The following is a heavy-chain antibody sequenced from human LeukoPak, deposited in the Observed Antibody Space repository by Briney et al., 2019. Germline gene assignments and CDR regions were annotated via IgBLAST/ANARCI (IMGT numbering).Heavy chain of an antibody. J-gene: IGHJ4*02. CDR2: VYTSGTT. D-gene: IGHD6-19*01. CDR3: ARGYSSGWYGAIDY. CDR1: GGSIISDSYY. V-gene: IGHV4-61*02. Sequence: SETLSLTCSVSGGSIISDSYYWNWIRQPAGKGLEWIGRVYTSGTTNYNPSLKSRVTISVDTSKNQFSLKLSSVTAADTAVYYCARGYSSGWYGAIDYWGQGTLVTVSS.